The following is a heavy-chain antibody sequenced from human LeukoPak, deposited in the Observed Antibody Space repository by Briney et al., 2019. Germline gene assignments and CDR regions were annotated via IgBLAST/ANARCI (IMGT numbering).Heavy chain of an antibody. CDR2: INSDGSST. CDR3: STGSGHAFDI. V-gene: IGHV3-74*01. D-gene: IGHD3-10*01. Sequence: PGGSLRLSCAASGFTFSSYWMHWVRQVPGKGLVWVSRINSDGSSTSYADSVKGRFTISRDNAKNTLYVQMNSLRAEDTAVYYCSTGSGHAFDIWGQGKMVTVSS. J-gene: IGHJ3*02. CDR1: GFTFSSYW.